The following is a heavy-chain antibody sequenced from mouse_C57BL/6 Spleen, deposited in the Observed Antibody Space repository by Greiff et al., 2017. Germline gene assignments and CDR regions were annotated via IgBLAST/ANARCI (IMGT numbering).Heavy chain of an antibody. V-gene: IGHV5-17*01. CDR2: ISSGSSTI. J-gene: IGHJ4*01. CDR3: ASCYDGYYVVAMDY. CDR1: GFTFSDYG. D-gene: IGHD2-3*01. Sequence: EVHLVESGGGLVKPGGSLKLSCAASGFTFSDYGMHWVRQAPEKGLEWVAYISSGSSTIYYADTVKGRFTISRDNAKNTLFLQMTSLRSEDTAMYYCASCYDGYYVVAMDYWGQGTSVTVSS.